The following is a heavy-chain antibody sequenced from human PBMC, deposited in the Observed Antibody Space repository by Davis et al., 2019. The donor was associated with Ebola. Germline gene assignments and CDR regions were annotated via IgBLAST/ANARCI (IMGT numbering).Heavy chain of an antibody. D-gene: IGHD3-10*01. CDR1: GFTFDDYA. V-gene: IGHV3-9*01. CDR3: AKDKASYGSGSYSHFDY. J-gene: IGHJ4*02. Sequence: SLKISCAASGFTFDDYAMHWVRQTPGKGLEWVSSISWNSARIVYADSVRGRFTISRDNGKKDLYLQMNSLRSEDTALYYCAKDKASYGSGSYSHFDYWGQGTLVTVSS. CDR2: ISWNSARI.